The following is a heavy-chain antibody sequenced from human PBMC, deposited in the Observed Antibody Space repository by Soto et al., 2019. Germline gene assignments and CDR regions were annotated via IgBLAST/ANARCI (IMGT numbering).Heavy chain of an antibody. Sequence: GGSLRLSCAASGFTFSDYAMHWVRQAPGKGLEWVAVISNDGRTTYYADSVKGRFTISRDNAKNSVYLQMNSLRAEDTAVYYCARDRNKASTTPDYWSQGTLVTVSS. J-gene: IGHJ4*02. V-gene: IGHV3-30*04. CDR2: ISNDGRTT. CDR3: ARDRNKASTTPDY. CDR1: GFTFSDYA.